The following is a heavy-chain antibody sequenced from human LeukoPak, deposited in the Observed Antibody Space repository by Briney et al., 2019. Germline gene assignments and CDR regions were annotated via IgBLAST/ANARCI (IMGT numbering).Heavy chain of an antibody. CDR3: ARAGFGELLAYPPNPFDY. V-gene: IGHV4-59*11. CDR1: GDTISSHY. CDR2: IYYSGST. J-gene: IGHJ4*02. Sequence: PSETLSLTCSVSGDTISSHYWSWIRQSPGKGLEWIGYIYYSGSTNYNPSLKSRVTISVDTSKNQFSLKLSSVTAADTAVYYCARAGFGELLAYPPNPFDYWGQGTLVTVSS. D-gene: IGHD3-10*01.